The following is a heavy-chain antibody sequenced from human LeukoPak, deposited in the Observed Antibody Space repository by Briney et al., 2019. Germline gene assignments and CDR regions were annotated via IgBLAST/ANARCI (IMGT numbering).Heavy chain of an antibody. CDR3: ARGRRITMIVVVKSGYGMDV. CDR1: GGSFSGYY. V-gene: IGHV4-34*01. CDR2: INHSGST. Sequence: SDTLSLTCAVYGGSFSGYYWSWVRQPPGKGLEWIGEINHSGSTKYTPSLKSRVTISAATSKHQFSLKLSSVTAADTAVYYCARGRRITMIVVVKSGYGMDVWGQGTTVTVSS. J-gene: IGHJ6*02. D-gene: IGHD3-22*01.